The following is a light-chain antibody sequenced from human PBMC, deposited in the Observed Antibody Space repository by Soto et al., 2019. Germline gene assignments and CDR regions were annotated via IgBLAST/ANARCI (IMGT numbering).Light chain of an antibody. CDR3: HQRYNWPRVT. CDR1: PSVTSY. V-gene: IGKV3-11*01. J-gene: IGKJ5*01. CDR2: GAS. Sequence: EIVLTQSPATLSLSPGERATLSCRASPSVTSYLAWYQQKPGQPPRLLIYGASNRATGIPARFSGSGSGTDFTLTITSLEPEDFAVYFCHQRYNWPRVTFGQGTRLEI.